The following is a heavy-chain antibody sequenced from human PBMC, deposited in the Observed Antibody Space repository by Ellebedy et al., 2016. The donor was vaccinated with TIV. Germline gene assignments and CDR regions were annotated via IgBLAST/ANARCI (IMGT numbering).Heavy chain of an antibody. Sequence: ASVKVSXKASGYTFFHYPINWVRQAPGQSLEWLGWINGGDGNTEYSQKFQGRVTITRDTSATTAYMELSSLRSEDTAVYYCARPGYSTFDYWGQGTLVTVSS. CDR2: INGGDGNT. CDR1: GYTFFHYP. CDR3: ARPGYSTFDY. V-gene: IGHV1-3*01. J-gene: IGHJ4*02. D-gene: IGHD2-15*01.